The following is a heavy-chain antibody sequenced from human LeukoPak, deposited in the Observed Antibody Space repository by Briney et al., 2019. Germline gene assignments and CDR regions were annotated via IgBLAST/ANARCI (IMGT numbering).Heavy chain of an antibody. D-gene: IGHD6-13*01. Sequence: ASVKVSCKASGYTFTSYDITWVRQAPGQGLEWMGSISAYNGNTNYAQTLEGRVTMTTDTSTGTTSLELRSLKSDDTAVYYCARVKAAAYDSWGRGTLVTVSS. J-gene: IGHJ4*02. CDR3: ARVKAAAYDS. CDR1: GYTFTSYD. CDR2: ISAYNGNT. V-gene: IGHV1-18*01.